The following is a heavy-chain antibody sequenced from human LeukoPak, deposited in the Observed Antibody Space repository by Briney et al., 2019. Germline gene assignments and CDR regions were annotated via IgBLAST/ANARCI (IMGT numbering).Heavy chain of an antibody. V-gene: IGHV5-51*01. J-gene: IGHJ4*02. D-gene: IGHD2-15*01. CDR2: IYPGDSDT. CDR1: GYSFTSYW. Sequence: GESLKISCKGSGYSFTSYWIGWVRQMPGKGLEWMGIIYPGDSDTRYSPSFQGQVTISADKSISTAYLQWSSLKASDTAMYYCARPQGYCSGGSCYSGADYFDYWGQGTLVTVSS. CDR3: ARPQGYCSGGSCYSGADYFDY.